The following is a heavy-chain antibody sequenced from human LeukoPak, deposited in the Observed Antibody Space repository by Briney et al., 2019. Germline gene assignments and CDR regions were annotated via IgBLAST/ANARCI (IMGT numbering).Heavy chain of an antibody. J-gene: IGHJ3*02. D-gene: IGHD3-10*01. V-gene: IGHV3-49*04. CDR2: IRSKAYGGTT. CDR3: TTDRYYYGSGSYDGFDI. Sequence: GGSLRLSCTASGFTFGDYTMTWVRQAPGKGLEWVGFIRSKAYGGTTEFAASVKGRFTISRDDSKSIAYLQMNSLKTEDTAVYYCTTDRYYYGSGSYDGFDIWGQGTMVTVSS. CDR1: GFTFGDYT.